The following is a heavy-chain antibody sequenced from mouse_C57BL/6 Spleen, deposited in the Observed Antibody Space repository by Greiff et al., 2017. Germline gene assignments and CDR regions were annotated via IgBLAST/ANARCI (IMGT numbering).Heavy chain of an antibody. Sequence: LKEPGPELVKPGASVKISCKASGYSFTGYYMPWVKQSSEKSLEWIGEINPSTGGTSYNQKCKGKATLTVDKSSSTAYMQLKSLTSEDSAVYYCARQNDYDAWFAYWGQGTLVTVSA. CDR3: ARQNDYDAWFAY. D-gene: IGHD2-4*01. CDR2: INPSTGGT. J-gene: IGHJ3*01. V-gene: IGHV1-43*01. CDR1: GYSFTGYY.